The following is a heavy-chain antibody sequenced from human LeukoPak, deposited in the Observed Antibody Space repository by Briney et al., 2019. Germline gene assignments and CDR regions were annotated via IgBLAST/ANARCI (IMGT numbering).Heavy chain of an antibody. CDR2: ITTSGTFI. CDR1: GFTFTDYC. CDR3: ARDQVGTTLDLDY. Sequence: GGSLRLSCAVSGFTFTDYCMRWVRQAPGKGLEWVASITTSGTFIYYADSVKDRFTISRDNAKNSLYLQMNSLRAEDTALYYCARDQVGTTLDLDYWGQGTLVTVSS. V-gene: IGHV3-21*01. J-gene: IGHJ4*02. D-gene: IGHD1-26*01.